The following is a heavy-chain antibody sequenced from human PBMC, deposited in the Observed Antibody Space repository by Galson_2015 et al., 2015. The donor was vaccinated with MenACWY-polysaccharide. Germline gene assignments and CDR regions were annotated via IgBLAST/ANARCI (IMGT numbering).Heavy chain of an antibody. Sequence: SLRLSCAASGFTFDDYTMHWVRQAPGKGLEWVSLISWDGGSTYYADSVKGRFTISRDNSKNSLYLQMNSPRTEDTALYYCAEDRNIGGLDYWGQGTLVTVSS. CDR2: ISWDGGST. D-gene: IGHD4-23*01. CDR1: GFTFDDYT. CDR3: AEDRNIGGLDY. J-gene: IGHJ4*02. V-gene: IGHV3-43*01.